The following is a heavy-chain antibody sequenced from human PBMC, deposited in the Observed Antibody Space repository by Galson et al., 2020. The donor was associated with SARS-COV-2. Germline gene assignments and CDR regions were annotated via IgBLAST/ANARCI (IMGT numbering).Heavy chain of an antibody. CDR2: IDWDDDK. CDR1: GFSLSTSGMC. CDR3: ARSDWEPPLYYYYGMDV. Sequence: SGPTLVKPTQTLTLTCTFSGFSLSTSGMCVSWIRQPPGKALEWLALIDWDDDKYYSTSLKTRLTISKDTSKNQVVLTMTNMDPVDTATYYGARSDWEPPLYYYYGMDVWGQGTTVTVSS. J-gene: IGHJ6*02. D-gene: IGHD1-26*01. V-gene: IGHV2-70*01.